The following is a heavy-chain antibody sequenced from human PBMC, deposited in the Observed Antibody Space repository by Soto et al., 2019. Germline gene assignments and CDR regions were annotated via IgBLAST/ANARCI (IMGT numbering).Heavy chain of an antibody. J-gene: IGHJ4*02. V-gene: IGHV3-48*01. CDR1: GFTFSSYN. Sequence: GGSLRLSCAASGFTFSSYNMIWVRQAPGKGLEWISYISSGSTTIYYADSVKGRFTISRDNAKNSVNLQMNSLRAEDTAVYYCARDPWSADYWGQGTLVTVSS. CDR3: ARDPWSADY. CDR2: ISSGSTTI.